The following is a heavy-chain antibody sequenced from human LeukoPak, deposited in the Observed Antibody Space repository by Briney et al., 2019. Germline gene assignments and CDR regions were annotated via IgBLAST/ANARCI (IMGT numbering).Heavy chain of an antibody. J-gene: IGHJ4*02. V-gene: IGHV4-34*01. CDR2: INHSGST. CDR3: ARGSSWYQPDY. D-gene: IGHD6-13*01. CDR1: GGSFSGYY. Sequence: SETLSLTCAVYGGSFSGYYWSWIRQPPGKGLEWIGEINHSGSTNYNPSLKSRVTISVDTSKNQLSLKLSSVTAADTAVYYCARGSSWYQPDYWGQGTLVTVSS.